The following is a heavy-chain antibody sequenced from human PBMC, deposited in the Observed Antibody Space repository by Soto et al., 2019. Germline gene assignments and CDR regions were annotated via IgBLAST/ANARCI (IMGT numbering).Heavy chain of an antibody. CDR1: GFSLSNYA. V-gene: IGHV3-23*01. Sequence: WGSLRLSCAASGFSLSNYAMSWVRQALGKGLERVSAISYSGGTTYNADSVKGRFTISRDNSKNSLYLHMNSLRAEDTALYYCANESYYDSTGYQGAFDLWGQGTMVTVSS. CDR3: ANESYYDSTGYQGAFDL. D-gene: IGHD3-22*01. CDR2: ISYSGGTT. J-gene: IGHJ3*01.